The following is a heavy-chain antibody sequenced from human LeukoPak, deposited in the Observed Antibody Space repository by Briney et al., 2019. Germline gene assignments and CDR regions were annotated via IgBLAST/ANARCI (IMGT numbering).Heavy chain of an antibody. CDR2: INHSGST. CDR1: GGSFSGYY. V-gene: IGHV4-34*01. J-gene: IGHJ4*02. CDR3: ARARPTLDIVVVPAARHFDY. D-gene: IGHD2-2*03. Sequence: SETLSLTCAVYGGSFSGYYWSWIRQPPGKGLEWIGEINHSGSTNYNPSLKSRVTISVDTSKHQFSLKLSSVTAADTAVYYCARARPTLDIVVVPAARHFDYWGQGTLVTVSS.